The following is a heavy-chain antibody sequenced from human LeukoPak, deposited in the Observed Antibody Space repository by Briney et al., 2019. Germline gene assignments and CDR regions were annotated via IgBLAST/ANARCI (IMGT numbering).Heavy chain of an antibody. D-gene: IGHD3-22*01. CDR1: GGSFSGYY. CDR2: INHSGST. V-gene: IGHV4-34*01. J-gene: IGHJ4*02. CDR3: ARGLPYYDSCGYYLGLGNLDY. Sequence: SETLSLTCAVYGGSFSGYYWSWIRQPPGKGLEWIGEINHSGSTNYNPSLKSRVTISVDTSKNQFSLKLSSVTAADTAVYYCARGLPYYDSCGYYLGLGNLDYWGQGTLVTVSS.